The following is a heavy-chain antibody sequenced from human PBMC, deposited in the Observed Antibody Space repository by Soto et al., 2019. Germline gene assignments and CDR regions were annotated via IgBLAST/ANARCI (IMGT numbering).Heavy chain of an antibody. V-gene: IGHV3-72*01. J-gene: IGHJ6*02. D-gene: IGHD2-2*01. Sequence: GGSLRLSCAASGFTFSDHYMDWVRQAPGKGLEWVGRARNKANRYTTEYAASVKGRFTISRDDSKNSLYLQMNSLKAEDTAVYYCARYCSSTSCSRLYYYFGMDVWGQGTTVTVSS. CDR2: ARNKANRYTT. CDR1: GFTFSDHY. CDR3: ARYCSSTSCSRLYYYFGMDV.